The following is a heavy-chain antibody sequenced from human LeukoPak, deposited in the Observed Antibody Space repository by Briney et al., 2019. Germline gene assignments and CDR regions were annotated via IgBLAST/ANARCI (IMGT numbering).Heavy chain of an antibody. CDR1: GGTFSSYA. D-gene: IGHD3-22*01. Sequence: SVKVSCKASGGTFSSYAISWVRQAPGQGLEWMGGIIPIFGTANYAQKFQGRVTITADESTSTAYMELNSLRSEDTAVYYCARGPFGDSSGYYYKHDAFDIWGQGTMVTVSS. CDR2: IIPIFGTA. CDR3: ARGPFGDSSGYYYKHDAFDI. J-gene: IGHJ3*02. V-gene: IGHV1-69*13.